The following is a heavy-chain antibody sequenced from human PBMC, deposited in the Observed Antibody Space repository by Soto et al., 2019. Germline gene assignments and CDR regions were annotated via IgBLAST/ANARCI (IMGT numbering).Heavy chain of an antibody. V-gene: IGHV1-3*01. Sequence: ASVKVSCKASGYTFTSYAMHWVRQAPGQRLEWMGWINAGDGYTKCSQKFQGRVPITRDTSASTASMELSSLRSEDTAVYYCARGPSNRYGYPGGNWFDPWGQGTLVTVSS. J-gene: IGHJ5*02. CDR3: ARGPSNRYGYPGGNWFDP. D-gene: IGHD5-18*01. CDR1: GYTFTSYA. CDR2: INAGDGYT.